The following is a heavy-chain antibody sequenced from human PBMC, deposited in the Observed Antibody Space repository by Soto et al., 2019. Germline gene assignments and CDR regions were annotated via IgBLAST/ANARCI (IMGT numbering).Heavy chain of an antibody. CDR1: GFTFSSYS. CDR3: AREKGYSYGGFDY. D-gene: IGHD5-18*01. CDR2: ISSSSSYI. V-gene: IGHV3-21*01. Sequence: EVQLVESGGGLVKPGGSLRLSCAASGFTFSSYSMNWVRQAPGKGLEWVSSISSSSSYIYYADSVKGRFTISRDNAKNSLYLQMNSLRAEDTAVYYCAREKGYSYGGFDYWGQGTLVTVSS. J-gene: IGHJ4*02.